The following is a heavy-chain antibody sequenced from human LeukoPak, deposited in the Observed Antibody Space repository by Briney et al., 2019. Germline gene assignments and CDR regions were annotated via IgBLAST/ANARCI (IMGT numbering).Heavy chain of an antibody. V-gene: IGHV3-23*01. D-gene: IGHD3-10*01. J-gene: IGHJ6*02. Sequence: PGGSLRLSCAASGFTFSSYAMSWVRQAPGKGLEWVSAISGSGGSTYYADSVKGRFTISRDSSKNTLYLQMNSLRAEDTAVYYCAKGLGFGEYGMDVWGQGTTVTVSS. CDR3: AKGLGFGEYGMDV. CDR1: GFTFSSYA. CDR2: ISGSGGST.